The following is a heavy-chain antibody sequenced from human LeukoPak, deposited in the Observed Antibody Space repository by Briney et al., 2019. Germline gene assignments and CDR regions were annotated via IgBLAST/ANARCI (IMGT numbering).Heavy chain of an antibody. CDR3: AGSYSSSWSSYYYYYYMDV. V-gene: IGHV1-69*05. Sequence: GASVKVSCKASGYTFTSYYMHSVRQAPGQGLEWMGRIIPIFGTANYAQKFQRRVTITTDESTSTAYMELSSLRSEDTAVYYCAGSYSSSWSSYYYYYYMDVWGKGTTVTVSS. CDR1: GYTFTSYY. J-gene: IGHJ6*03. D-gene: IGHD6-13*01. CDR2: IIPIFGTA.